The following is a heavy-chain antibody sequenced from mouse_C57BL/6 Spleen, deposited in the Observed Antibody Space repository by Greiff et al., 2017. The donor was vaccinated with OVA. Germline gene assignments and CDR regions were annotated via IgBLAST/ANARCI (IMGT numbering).Heavy chain of an antibody. CDR3: ARYYYDHGGGFAY. CDR2: INPNYGTT. D-gene: IGHD2-4*01. V-gene: IGHV1-39*01. Sequence: VQLQQSGPELVKPGASVKISCKASGYSFTDYNMNWVKQSNGKSLEWIGVINPNYGTTSYNQKFKGKATLTVDKSSSTAYMQLNSLTSEDAAVDVCARYYYDHGGGFAYWGQGTLVTVSA. CDR1: GYSFTDYN. J-gene: IGHJ3*01.